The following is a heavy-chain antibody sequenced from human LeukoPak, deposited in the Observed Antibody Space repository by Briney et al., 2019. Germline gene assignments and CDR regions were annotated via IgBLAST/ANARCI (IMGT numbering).Heavy chain of an antibody. D-gene: IGHD1-26*01. Sequence: ASVKVSCKASGGTFSSYAFSWVRQAPGQGLEWTGWINPKTGGITYSQKFKGRVTMTRDTSLNTAHMEVTGLTFSDTAVYYCARGDRAFDYWGQGTLVTVSS. CDR3: ARGDRAFDY. J-gene: IGHJ4*02. CDR2: INPKTGGI. V-gene: IGHV1-2*02. CDR1: GGTFSSYA.